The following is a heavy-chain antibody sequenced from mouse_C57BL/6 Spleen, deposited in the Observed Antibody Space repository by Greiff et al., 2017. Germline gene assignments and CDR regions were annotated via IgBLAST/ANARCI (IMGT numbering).Heavy chain of an antibody. CDR2: IYPSDSET. D-gene: IGHD1-3*01. J-gene: IGHJ2*01. V-gene: IGHV1-61*01. Sequence: QVQLQQSGAELVRPGSSVKLSCKASGYTFTSYWMDWVKQRPGQGLEWIGNIYPSDSETQYNQKFKDKATLTVDKSSSKAYMQLSSLTSEDSAFYDCARWTYKGDYFDYWGQGTTLTVSS. CDR3: ARWTYKGDYFDY. CDR1: GYTFTSYW.